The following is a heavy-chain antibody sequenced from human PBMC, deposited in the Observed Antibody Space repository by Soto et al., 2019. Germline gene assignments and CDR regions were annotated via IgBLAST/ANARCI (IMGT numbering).Heavy chain of an antibody. D-gene: IGHD2-15*01. CDR3: ARIGYCSGVRCLPLDY. CDR2: IYYRGST. V-gene: IGHV4-59*01. CDR1: GGSISSYY. J-gene: IGHJ4*02. Sequence: SETLSLTCTVSGGSISSYYWSWIRQPPGKGLEWIGYIYYRGSTNYNPSLKSRITISVDTSKNQFSLRLSSVTAADTAIYYCARIGYCSGVRCLPLDYWGQGTLVTVSS.